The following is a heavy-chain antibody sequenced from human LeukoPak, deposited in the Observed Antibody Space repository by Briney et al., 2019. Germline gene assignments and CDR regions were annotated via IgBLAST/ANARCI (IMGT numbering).Heavy chain of an antibody. CDR3: AKSLVIVVIPDVSNAFDI. J-gene: IGHJ3*02. Sequence: PSETLSLTCAVYGGSFSGYYWSWLRQPPGKGLEWIGEINHSGSTNYNPSLKSRVTISVDTSKNQFYLKLSSVTAADTAVYYCAKSLVIVVIPDVSNAFDIWGQGTMVTVSS. CDR1: GGSFSGYY. V-gene: IGHV4-34*01. CDR2: INHSGST. D-gene: IGHD2-2*03.